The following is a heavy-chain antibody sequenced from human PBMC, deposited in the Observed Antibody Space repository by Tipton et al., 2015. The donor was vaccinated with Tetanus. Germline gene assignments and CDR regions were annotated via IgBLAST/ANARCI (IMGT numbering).Heavy chain of an antibody. CDR3: ARGPRPYYYDSSGYFA. V-gene: IGHV1-8*01. CDR1: GYTFTSYD. Sequence: QSGPEVKKPGASVKVSCKASGYTFTSYDINWVRQATGQGLEWMGWMNPNSGNTGYAQKFQGRVTMTRNTSISTAYMELSSLRSEDTAVYSCARGPRPYYYDSSGYFAWGQGTLVTVSS. J-gene: IGHJ4*02. CDR2: MNPNSGNT. D-gene: IGHD3-22*01.